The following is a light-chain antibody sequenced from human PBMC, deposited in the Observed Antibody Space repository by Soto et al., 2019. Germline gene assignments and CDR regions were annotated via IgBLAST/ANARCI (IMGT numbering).Light chain of an antibody. V-gene: IGKV4-1*01. J-gene: IGKJ1*01. Sequence: SPDSLAVSLVARATINCKSGHNILYSSDNKNYLSWYQQKPGQPPKLIIYWASTRESGVPDRFSGSGSGTDFTLTISSLQAEDVAVYYCQQYYSTPWTFGQGTKVDIK. CDR2: WAS. CDR1: HNILYSSDNKNY. CDR3: QQYYSTPWT.